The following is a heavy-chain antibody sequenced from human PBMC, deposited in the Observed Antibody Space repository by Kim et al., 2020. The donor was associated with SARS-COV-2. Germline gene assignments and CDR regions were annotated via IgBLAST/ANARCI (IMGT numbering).Heavy chain of an antibody. Sequence: GGSLRLSCAASGFTFSSYGMHWVRQAPGKGLEWVAVIWYDGSNKYYADSVKGRFTISRDNSKNTLYLQMNRLRAEDTAVYYCASQDYYYDSSGYFWDWGQGTLVTVYS. CDR3: ASQDYYYDSSGYFWD. V-gene: IGHV3-33*01. CDR2: IWYDGSNK. J-gene: IGHJ4*02. D-gene: IGHD3-22*01. CDR1: GFTFSSYG.